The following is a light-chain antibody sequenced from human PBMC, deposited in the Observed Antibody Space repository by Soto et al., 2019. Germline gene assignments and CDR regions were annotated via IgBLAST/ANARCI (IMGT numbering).Light chain of an antibody. V-gene: IGKV3-20*01. CDR3: QQYSSSSLT. Sequence: EIVLTQSPGTLSLSPGERATLSCRASQSISSSDLAWYQQKPGQAPRLLIYGTSSRATAIPDRFSGSGYGTHFTHTITRLEPEDFAVYYCQQYSSSSLTCGGGTKIENK. CDR2: GTS. CDR1: QSISSSD. J-gene: IGKJ4*01.